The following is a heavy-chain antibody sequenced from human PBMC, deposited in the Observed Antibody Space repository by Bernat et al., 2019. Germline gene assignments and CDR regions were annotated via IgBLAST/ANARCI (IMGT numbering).Heavy chain of an antibody. CDR2: ISSSSSTI. D-gene: IGHD3-10*01. Sequence: EVQLVESGGGLVQPGGSLRLSCAASGFTFSSYSMNWVRQAPGKGLEWVSYISSSSSTIYYADSVKGRFTISRDNAKNSLYLQMNSLRAEDTAVYYWARGMEAYYGSGSYYNDYWGQGTLVTVSS. CDR1: GFTFSSYS. V-gene: IGHV3-48*01. J-gene: IGHJ4*02. CDR3: ARGMEAYYGSGSYYNDY.